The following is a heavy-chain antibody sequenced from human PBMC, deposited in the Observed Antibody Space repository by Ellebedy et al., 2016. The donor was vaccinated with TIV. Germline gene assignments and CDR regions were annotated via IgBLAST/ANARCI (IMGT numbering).Heavy chain of an antibody. CDR3: ARSGAGAIWVYDAFDI. J-gene: IGHJ3*02. CDR2: INPNSGGT. Sequence: ASVKVSCKTSGYTFAGYYMHWVRQAPGQGLEWMGWINPNSGGTNYAQKFQGWVTMTRDTSISTAYMELSRLRSDDTAVYYCARSGAGAIWVYDAFDIWGQGTMVTVSS. CDR1: GYTFAGYY. D-gene: IGHD1-26*01. V-gene: IGHV1-2*04.